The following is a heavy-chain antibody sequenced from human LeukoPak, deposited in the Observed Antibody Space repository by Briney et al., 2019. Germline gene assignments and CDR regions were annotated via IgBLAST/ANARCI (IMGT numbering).Heavy chain of an antibody. V-gene: IGHV3-21*01. CDR2: ISSSSSYI. J-gene: IGHJ3*02. Sequence: PGGSLRLSCAASGFTFSSYSMNWVRQAPGKGLEWVSSISSSSSYIYYADSVKGRFTISRDNAKNALYLQMNSLRAEDTAVYYCARNRYCSGGSCYGDAFDIWGQGTMVTVPS. CDR1: GFTFSSYS. D-gene: IGHD2-15*01. CDR3: ARNRYCSGGSCYGDAFDI.